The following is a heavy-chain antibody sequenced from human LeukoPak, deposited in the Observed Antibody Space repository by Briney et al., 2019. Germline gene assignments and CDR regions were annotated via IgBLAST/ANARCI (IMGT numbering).Heavy chain of an antibody. J-gene: IGHJ4*02. CDR1: GGSTSPYY. CDR3: VRGHNYFDGSGYTYYFDY. D-gene: IGHD3-22*01. Sequence: SETLSLTCTVSGGSTSPYYWNWLRQPAGKGLEWVGRVYPSGTTNYNPSLKSRVTMSIDTSKNQFFLKLNSVTAADTAVYYCVRGHNYFDGSGYTYYFDYWGQGTLVTVSS. CDR2: VYPSGTT. V-gene: IGHV4-4*07.